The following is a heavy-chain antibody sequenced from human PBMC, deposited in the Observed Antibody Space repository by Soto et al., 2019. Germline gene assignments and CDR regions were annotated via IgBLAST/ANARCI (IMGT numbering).Heavy chain of an antibody. D-gene: IGHD4-17*01. CDR1: GFTFSSYG. V-gene: IGHV3-33*01. Sequence: GGSLRLSCAASGFTFSSYGMHWVRQAPGKGLEWVAVIWYDGSNKYYADSVKGRFTISRDNSKNTLYLQMNSLRAEDTAVYYCARRGDYGDDSYYYYYYMAVWGKGTTVTVSS. CDR3: ARRGDYGDDSYYYYYYMAV. CDR2: IWYDGSNK. J-gene: IGHJ6*03.